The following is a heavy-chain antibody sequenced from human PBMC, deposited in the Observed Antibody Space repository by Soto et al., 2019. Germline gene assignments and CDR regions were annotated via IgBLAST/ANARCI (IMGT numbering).Heavy chain of an antibody. V-gene: IGHV1-8*01. CDR1: GYSFTSYD. CDR2: MNPNSGNT. D-gene: IGHD6-19*01. CDR3: ALWNSSGWLIPFDS. J-gene: IGHJ4*02. Sequence: ASVKVSCKASGYSFTSYDINWVRQATGQGLEWMGWMNPNSGNTGYAQNFQGRVTMTRDTSISTAYMELSSLRSEDTAVYYCALWNSSGWLIPFDSCGQLSLVPVSA.